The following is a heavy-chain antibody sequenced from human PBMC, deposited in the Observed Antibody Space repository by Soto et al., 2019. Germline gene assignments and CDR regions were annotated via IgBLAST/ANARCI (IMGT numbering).Heavy chain of an antibody. CDR1: GYTFTSNP. D-gene: IGHD6-19*01. CDR3: AREYSSGWTFDY. J-gene: IGHJ4*02. Sequence: GISVKVSCEASGYTFTSNPMHWARQAPGQSLEWMGWINAGNGNTECSQKFQGRVTITRDTSASTAYMELSSLTSEDTAVYYCAREYSSGWTFDYWGQGPLVTV. CDR2: INAGNGNT. V-gene: IGHV1-3*01.